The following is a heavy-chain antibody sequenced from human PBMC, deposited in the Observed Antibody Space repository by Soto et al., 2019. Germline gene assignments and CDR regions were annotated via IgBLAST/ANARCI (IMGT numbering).Heavy chain of an antibody. CDR3: ARTDLNDDYGGPGTFDI. Sequence: SETLSLTCAVSSGCISSSNWWSWVRQPPGKGLEWIGEIYHSGSTNYNPSLKSRVTISVDKSKNQFSLKLSSVTAADTAVYYCARTDLNDDYGGPGTFDIWGQGTMVTVSS. V-gene: IGHV4-4*02. CDR1: SGCISSSNW. CDR2: IYHSGST. J-gene: IGHJ3*02. D-gene: IGHD4-17*01.